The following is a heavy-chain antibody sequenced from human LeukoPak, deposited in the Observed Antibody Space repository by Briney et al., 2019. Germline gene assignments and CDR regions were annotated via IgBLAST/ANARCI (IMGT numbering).Heavy chain of an antibody. CDR1: GGSMNNHY. CDR3: ARVKSSRDDAFDI. J-gene: IGHJ3*02. CDR2: IYSSGTT. V-gene: IGHV4-59*11. Sequence: SETLSLTCTVSGGSMNNHYWTWIRQPPGKGLELIGHIYSSGTTAYTPSLKSRVTMSIDTSKNQFSLNVFSVTAADSAVYYCARVKSSRDDAFDIWGQGTMVTVSS. D-gene: IGHD6-19*01.